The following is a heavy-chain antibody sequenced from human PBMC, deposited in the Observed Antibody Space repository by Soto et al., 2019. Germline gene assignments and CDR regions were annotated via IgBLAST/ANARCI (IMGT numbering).Heavy chain of an antibody. CDR3: ARESPTDSYYYYYYYMDV. Sequence: PSETLSLTCTVSGGSISSGGYYWSWIRQHPGKGLEWIGYIYYSGSTYYNPSLKSRVTISVDTSKNQFSLKLSSVTAADTAVYYCARESPTDSYYYYYYYMDVWGKGTTVTVSS. CDR1: GGSISSGGYY. CDR2: IYYSGST. J-gene: IGHJ6*03. D-gene: IGHD3-3*01. V-gene: IGHV4-31*03.